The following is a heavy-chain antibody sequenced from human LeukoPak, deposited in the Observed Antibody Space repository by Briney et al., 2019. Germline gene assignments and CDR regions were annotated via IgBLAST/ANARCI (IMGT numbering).Heavy chain of an antibody. V-gene: IGHV4-38-2*02. Sequence: SETLPLTCTVSGYSICSGYYWGWIRQPPGKGLEWIGSIYHSGSTYYNPSLKSRVTISVDTSKNQFSLKLSSVTAADTAVYYCATLWRFDYWGQGTLVTVSS. D-gene: IGHD3-3*01. CDR2: IYHSGST. J-gene: IGHJ4*02. CDR1: GYSICSGYY. CDR3: ATLWRFDY.